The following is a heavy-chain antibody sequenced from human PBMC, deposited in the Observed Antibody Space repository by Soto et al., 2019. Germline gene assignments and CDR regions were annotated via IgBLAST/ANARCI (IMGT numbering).Heavy chain of an antibody. V-gene: IGHV4-31*03. D-gene: IGHD2-15*01. J-gene: IGHJ5*02. CDR3: ARGQDCSGGSCYFMVRNWFDP. CDR1: GGSISSGGYY. CDR2: IYYSGST. Sequence: QVQLQESGPGLVKPSQTLSLTCTVSGGSISSGGYYRSWIRQHPGKGLEWIGYIYYSGSTYYNPSLKSRVTISVDTSKNQFSLKLSSVTAADTAVYYCARGQDCSGGSCYFMVRNWFDPWGQGTLVTVSS.